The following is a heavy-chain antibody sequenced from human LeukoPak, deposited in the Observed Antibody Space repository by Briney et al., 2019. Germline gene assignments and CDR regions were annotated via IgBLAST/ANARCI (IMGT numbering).Heavy chain of an antibody. CDR2: ISSSSSYI. Sequence: KAGGSLRLSGAASGFTFSSYSMNWVRQAPGKGLEWVSSISSSSSYIYYADSVKGRFTISRDNAKNSLYLQMNSLRAEDTAVYYCASGAGRMGAIKGLFDYWGQGTLVTVSS. CDR1: GFTFSSYS. J-gene: IGHJ4*02. CDR3: ASGAGRMGAIKGLFDY. V-gene: IGHV3-21*01. D-gene: IGHD1-26*01.